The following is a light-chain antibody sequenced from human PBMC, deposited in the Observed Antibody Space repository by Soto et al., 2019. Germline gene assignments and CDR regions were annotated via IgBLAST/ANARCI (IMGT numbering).Light chain of an antibody. Sequence: DIQMTQSPSTLSASVGDRVTITCRASQSIRVWLAWYQQKPGKAPKLLIDDASTLESGVPPRFSGSGSGTDFTLTITSLQPDVFATYYCQQYNEFPVTFGGGTKVEI. CDR1: QSIRVW. J-gene: IGKJ4*01. CDR2: DAS. CDR3: QQYNEFPVT. V-gene: IGKV1-5*01.